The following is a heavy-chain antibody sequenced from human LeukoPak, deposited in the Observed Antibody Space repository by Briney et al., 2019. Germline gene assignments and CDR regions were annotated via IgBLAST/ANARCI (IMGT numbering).Heavy chain of an antibody. CDR2: IYHSGST. V-gene: IGHV4-39*07. D-gene: IGHD6-19*01. CDR3: AGLLAAGPLDH. Sequence: SETLSLTCTVSGGSISSSSYYWGWIRQSPGKGLEWIGSIYHSGSTYFNPSFKSRVTMSVDASKNQFSLRLSSVTAADTAVYYCAGLLAAGPLDHWGQGTLVTVSS. CDR1: GGSISSSSYY. J-gene: IGHJ4*02.